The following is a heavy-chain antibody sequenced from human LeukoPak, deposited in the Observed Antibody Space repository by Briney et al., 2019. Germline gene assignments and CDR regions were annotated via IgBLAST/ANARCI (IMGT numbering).Heavy chain of an antibody. Sequence: GGSLRLSCAASGFTFSSYAIHWVRQAPGKGLEWVAVISYDGSNKYYADSVKGRFTISRDNSKNTLYLQMNSLRAEDTAVYYCARDSFIFGGATDYWGQGTLVTVSS. CDR1: GFTFSSYA. D-gene: IGHD3-16*01. V-gene: IGHV3-30-3*01. CDR2: ISYDGSNK. J-gene: IGHJ4*02. CDR3: ARDSFIFGGATDY.